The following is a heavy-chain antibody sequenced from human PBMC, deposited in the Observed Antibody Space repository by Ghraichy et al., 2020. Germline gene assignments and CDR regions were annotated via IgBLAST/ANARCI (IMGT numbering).Heavy chain of an antibody. Sequence: SETLSLTCAVYGGSFSGYYWSWIRQPPGKGLEWIGEINHSGSTNYNPSLKSRVTISVDTSKSQFSLKLTSVTAADTAVYYCASLFPFDYWGQGTLDTVSS. CDR3: ASLFPFDY. CDR1: GGSFSGYY. CDR2: INHSGST. J-gene: IGHJ4*02. V-gene: IGHV4-34*01. D-gene: IGHD3-10*02.